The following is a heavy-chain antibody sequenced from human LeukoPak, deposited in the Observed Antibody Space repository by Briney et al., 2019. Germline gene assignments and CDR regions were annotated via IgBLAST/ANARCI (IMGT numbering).Heavy chain of an antibody. D-gene: IGHD2-2*01. CDR3: ARLGGYCNNTSCYNFDY. V-gene: IGHV4-39*01. J-gene: IGHJ4*02. CDR1: GGSISSSCYY. Sequence: SETLSLTCPVSGGSISSSCYYWGWIRQPPGKGLEWFGGIYYSGSTYYNPSLKSRVTISVDTSKKQFSLKLRSVTAASTAVYYCARLGGYCNNTSCYNFDYWGQGTLVTVSS. CDR2: IYYSGST.